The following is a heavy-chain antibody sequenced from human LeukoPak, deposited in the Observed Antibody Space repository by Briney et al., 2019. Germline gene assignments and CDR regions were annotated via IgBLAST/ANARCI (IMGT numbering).Heavy chain of an antibody. CDR3: ARLGSTVVWDYYYGMDV. D-gene: IGHD4-23*01. V-gene: IGHV4-59*08. CDR1: GGSISSYY. J-gene: IGHJ6*02. CDR2: IYYSGST. Sequence: PSETLSLTCTVSGGSISSYYWSWIRQPPGKGLEWIGYIYYSGSTNYNPSLNSRVTISVDTSKNQFSLKLSSVTAADTAVYYCARLGSTVVWDYYYGMDVWGQGTTVTVSS.